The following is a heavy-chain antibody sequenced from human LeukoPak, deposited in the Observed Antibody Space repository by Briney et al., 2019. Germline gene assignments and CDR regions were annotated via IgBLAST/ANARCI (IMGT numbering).Heavy chain of an antibody. V-gene: IGHV1-18*01. D-gene: IGHD2-15*01. CDR1: GYTFTSYG. CDR3: ARRDPVVVVAAPDY. CDR2: ISAYNGNT. J-gene: IGHJ4*02. Sequence: ASVEVSCKASGYTFTSYGISWVRQAPGQGLEWMGWISAYNGNTNYAQKLQGRVTMTTDTSTSTAYMELRSLRSDDTAVYYCARRDPVVVVAAPDYWGQGTLVTVSS.